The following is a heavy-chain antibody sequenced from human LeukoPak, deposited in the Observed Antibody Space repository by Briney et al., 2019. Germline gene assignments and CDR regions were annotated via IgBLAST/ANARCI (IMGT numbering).Heavy chain of an antibody. Sequence: GASGKVSCKASGYTFTSYYIHWVRQAPGQGLAWMGVINPSGGSTTYAQNFQGRVTMTTDTSTSTVYMELSSLRSEDTAVYYCAREDSSGWYVFDYWGQGTLVTVSS. CDR3: AREDSSGWYVFDY. J-gene: IGHJ4*02. V-gene: IGHV1-46*01. D-gene: IGHD6-19*01. CDR1: GYTFTSYY. CDR2: INPSGGST.